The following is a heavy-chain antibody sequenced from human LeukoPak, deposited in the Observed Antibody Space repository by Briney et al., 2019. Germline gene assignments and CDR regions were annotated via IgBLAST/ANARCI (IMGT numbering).Heavy chain of an antibody. CDR3: ARTDYGDYVSDEYYFDY. J-gene: IGHJ4*02. D-gene: IGHD4-17*01. Sequence: QPGGSLRLSCAASGFTFISYWMSWVRQAPGKGLEWVANIKQDGSEKYYVDSVKGRFTIPRDNAKNSLYLQMNSLRAEDTAVYYCARTDYGDYVSDEYYFDYWGQGTLVTVSS. CDR1: GFTFISYW. V-gene: IGHV3-7*01. CDR2: IKQDGSEK.